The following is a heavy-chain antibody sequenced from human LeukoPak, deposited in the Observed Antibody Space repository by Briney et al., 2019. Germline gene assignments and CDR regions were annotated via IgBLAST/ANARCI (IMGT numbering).Heavy chain of an antibody. CDR3: ARKVPGTLDL. J-gene: IGHJ2*01. D-gene: IGHD3-10*01. Sequence: SETLSLTCAVYGGSFTKHQWSWIRQPPGKGLEWIGAINDGGSTNYNPSLKSRVTISLDTSKNQFSLTLNSVTAADTAVYYCARKVPGTLDLWGRGTLVTVSS. CDR1: GGSFTKHQ. CDR2: INDGGST. V-gene: IGHV4-34*01.